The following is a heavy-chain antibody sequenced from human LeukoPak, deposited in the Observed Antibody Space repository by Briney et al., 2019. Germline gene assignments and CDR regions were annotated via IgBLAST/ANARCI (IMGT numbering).Heavy chain of an antibody. J-gene: IGHJ4*02. CDR3: AKDSRSTLPRGRLDY. Sequence: GGSLRLSCAASGFTFSSYAMSWVRQAPGKGLEWVSGISGSGGTTYYADSVKGRFTISRDKSKNTYLQMNSLRAEDTAAYYCAKDSRSTLPRGRLDYWGQGTLVTVSS. V-gene: IGHV3-23*01. CDR1: GFTFSSYA. CDR2: ISGSGGTT. D-gene: IGHD2-21*02.